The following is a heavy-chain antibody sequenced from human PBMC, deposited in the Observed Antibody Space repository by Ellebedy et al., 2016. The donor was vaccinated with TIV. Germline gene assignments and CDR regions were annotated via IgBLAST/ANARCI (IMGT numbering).Heavy chain of an antibody. Sequence: SETLSLTCTVSGGSISSYYWSWIRQPPGKGLEWIGYINHSGSTYYNPSLKSRVTISVDRSMNQFSLKLSSVTAADTAVYYCARRNCGGDCYGMDVWGQGTTVTVSS. CDR1: GGSISSYY. D-gene: IGHD2-21*01. J-gene: IGHJ6*01. V-gene: IGHV4-59*12. CDR2: INHSGST. CDR3: ARRNCGGDCYGMDV.